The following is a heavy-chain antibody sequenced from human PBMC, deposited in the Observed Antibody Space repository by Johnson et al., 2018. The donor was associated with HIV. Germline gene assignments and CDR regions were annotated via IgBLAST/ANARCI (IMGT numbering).Heavy chain of an antibody. CDR3: ARALEGDAFDI. D-gene: IGHD5-24*01. J-gene: IGHJ3*02. CDR1: GFTFSTYA. Sequence: QMQLVESGGGVVQPGGSLRLSCAASGFTFSTYAIHWVRQAPGKGLEWVVVISSAGNNKYYADSVKGRFTISRDNAKNSLYLQMNSLRAEDTAVYYCARALEGDAFDIWGQGTMVTVSS. V-gene: IGHV3-30-3*01. CDR2: ISSAGNNK.